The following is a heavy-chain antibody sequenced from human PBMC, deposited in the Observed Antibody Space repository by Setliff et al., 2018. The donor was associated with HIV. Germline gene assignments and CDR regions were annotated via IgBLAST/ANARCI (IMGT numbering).Heavy chain of an antibody. V-gene: IGHV4-34*01. CDR1: GGSLSGDY. Sequence: SETLSLTCAVYGGSLSGDYWSWIRQPPGKGLEWFGEINQSGSTNYNPSLQSRVIISVDTSKNQLSMKLSAVTAADTAMYYFARGRGRTCYYDSSGSRAFDIWGQGTMVTVSS. J-gene: IGHJ3*02. D-gene: IGHD3-22*01. CDR3: ARGRGRTCYYDSSGSRAFDI. CDR2: INQSGST.